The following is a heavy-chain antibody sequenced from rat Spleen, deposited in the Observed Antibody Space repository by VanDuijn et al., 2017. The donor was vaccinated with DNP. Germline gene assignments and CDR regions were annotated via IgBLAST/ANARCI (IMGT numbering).Heavy chain of an antibody. D-gene: IGHD1-7*01. CDR1: GFIFSNYG. J-gene: IGHJ2*01. CDR3: TRENWVLDY. CDR2: INKDSSTI. Sequence: EVQLVESGGGLVQPGRSLKLSCVASGFIFSNYGMAWVRQAPGKGLEWIGQINKDSSTINYIPSLKDKFTISRDNAQNTLYLQMNSLRSEDTATYYCTRENWVLDYWGQGVMVTVSS. V-gene: IGHV4-2*01.